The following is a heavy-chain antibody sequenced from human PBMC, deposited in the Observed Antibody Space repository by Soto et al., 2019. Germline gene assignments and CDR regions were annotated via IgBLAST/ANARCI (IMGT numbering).Heavy chain of an antibody. D-gene: IGHD2-2*01. V-gene: IGHV3-30*18. CDR1: GFTFSSYG. Sequence: GGSLRLSCAASGFTFSSYGMHWVRQAPGKGLEWVAVISYDGSNKYYADSVKGRFTISRDNSKNTLYLQMNSLRAEDTAVYYCAKEAENCSSTSCYVDYYYYYMDVWGKGTTVTVSS. CDR3: AKEAENCSSTSCYVDYYYYYMDV. J-gene: IGHJ6*03. CDR2: ISYDGSNK.